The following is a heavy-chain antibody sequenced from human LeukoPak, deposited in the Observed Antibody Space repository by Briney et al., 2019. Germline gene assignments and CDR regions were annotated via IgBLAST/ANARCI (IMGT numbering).Heavy chain of an antibody. CDR2: IKSKTDGGTT. CDR1: GFTFSYAW. Sequence: GGSLRLSCAASGFTFSYAWMSWVRQAPGKGLEWVGRIKSKTDGGTTDHAAPVKGRFTVSRDDSKKTLYLQMNSLKTEGTGVYYCTTDAPFYGSGSYFSDFQHWGQGTLVTVSS. D-gene: IGHD3-10*01. CDR3: TTDAPFYGSGSYFSDFQH. J-gene: IGHJ1*01. V-gene: IGHV3-15*01.